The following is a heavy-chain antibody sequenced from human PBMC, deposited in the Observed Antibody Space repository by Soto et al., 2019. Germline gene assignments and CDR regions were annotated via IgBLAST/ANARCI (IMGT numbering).Heavy chain of an antibody. CDR3: ARYDYGRFDY. J-gene: IGHJ4*02. D-gene: IGHD3-10*01. Sequence: SETLSLTCTVSGGSISSGGYYWSWIRQHPGKGLEWIGYIYYSGSTYYNPSLKSRVTISVDTSKNQFSLKLSSVTAADTAVYYCARYDYGRFDYWGQGTLVTVSS. CDR2: IYYSGST. CDR1: GGSISSGGYY. V-gene: IGHV4-31*03.